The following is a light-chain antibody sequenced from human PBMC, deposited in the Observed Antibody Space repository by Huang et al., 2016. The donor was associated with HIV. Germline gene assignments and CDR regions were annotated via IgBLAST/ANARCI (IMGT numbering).Light chain of an antibody. Sequence: AIRITQSPSSLSASTGDRVNITCRASQDISSYLAWYQQKSGKAPKFLIHAASTLQSGVSSRFSGSGSGTDFTLTINCLQSEDFATYYCQQYYNYPPTFGQGTRLDI. CDR1: QDISSY. J-gene: IGKJ5*01. V-gene: IGKV1-8*01. CDR2: AAS. CDR3: QQYYNYPPT.